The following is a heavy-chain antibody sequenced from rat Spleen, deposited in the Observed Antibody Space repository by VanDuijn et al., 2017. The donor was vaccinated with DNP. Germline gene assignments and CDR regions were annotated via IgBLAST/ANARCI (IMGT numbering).Heavy chain of an antibody. Sequence: EVQLVESGGGSVQPGSPLKLSCAASGFSFRSNWLNWIRQAPTKGLEWVAAIGPSGGNIYYRDSVKGRFTMSSDDARSTLYLQMDSLRSEDTATYYCARHYNNNLHWFPYWGQGTLVTVSS. V-gene: IGHV5-25*01. D-gene: IGHD1-10*01. CDR1: GFSFRSNW. CDR3: ARHYNNNLHWFPY. J-gene: IGHJ3*01. CDR2: IGPSGGNI.